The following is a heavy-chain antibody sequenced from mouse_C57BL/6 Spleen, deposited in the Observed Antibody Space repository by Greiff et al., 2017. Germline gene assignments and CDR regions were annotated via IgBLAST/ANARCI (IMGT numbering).Heavy chain of an antibody. V-gene: IGHV3-8*01. J-gene: IGHJ1*03. D-gene: IGHD1-1*01. Sequence: EVQVVESGPGLAKPSQTLSLTCSVTGYSITSDYWNWIRKFPGNKLEYMGYISYSGSTYYNPSLKSRISITRDTSKNQYYLQLNSVTTEDTATYYCARGDYYGSSYEDWYFDVWGTGTTVTVSS. CDR3: ARGDYYGSSYEDWYFDV. CDR2: ISYSGST. CDR1: GYSITSDY.